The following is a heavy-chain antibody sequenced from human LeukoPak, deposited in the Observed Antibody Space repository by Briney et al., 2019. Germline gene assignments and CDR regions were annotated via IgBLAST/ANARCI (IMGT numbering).Heavy chain of an antibody. CDR3: ARGPPTVTRKKQQRTFLDYFQH. CDR1: GGSFSGYY. Sequence: SETLSLTCAVYGGSFSGYYWSWIRQPPGKGLEWIGEINHSGSTNYNPSLKSRVTISVDTSKNQFSLKLSSLTAADTAVYYCARGPPTVTRKKQQRTFLDYFQHWGQGTMVTVSS. D-gene: IGHD4-17*01. J-gene: IGHJ1*01. CDR2: INHSGST. V-gene: IGHV4-34*01.